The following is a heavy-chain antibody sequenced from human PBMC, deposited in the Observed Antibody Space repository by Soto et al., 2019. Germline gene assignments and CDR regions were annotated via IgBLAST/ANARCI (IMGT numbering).Heavy chain of an antibody. D-gene: IGHD3-22*01. Sequence: EVQLVESGGGLVQPGGSLRLSCAASGFTFSSYSMNWVRQAPGKGLEWVSHISSSSSTIYYADSVKGRFTISRDNAKNSLYLQMNSLRDEDTAVYYCARDKGGYYDSSGYPDYWGQGTLVTVSS. CDR3: ARDKGGYYDSSGYPDY. V-gene: IGHV3-48*02. CDR1: GFTFSSYS. J-gene: IGHJ4*02. CDR2: ISSSSSTI.